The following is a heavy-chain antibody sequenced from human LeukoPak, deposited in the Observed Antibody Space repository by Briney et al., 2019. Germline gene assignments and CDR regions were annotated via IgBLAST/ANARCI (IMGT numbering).Heavy chain of an antibody. CDR2: ISRSGDNT. CDR3: AKKSWDNWFDP. V-gene: IGHV3-23*01. Sequence: GGSLRPSCAASGFTFSTSAMSWVRQAPGKGLEWVSVISRSGDNTYYADSVKGGFTISRDNSKNTLYLQMNSLRAEDTAVYYCAKKSWDNWFDPWGQGTLVTVSS. CDR1: GFTFSTSA. J-gene: IGHJ5*02. D-gene: IGHD6-13*01.